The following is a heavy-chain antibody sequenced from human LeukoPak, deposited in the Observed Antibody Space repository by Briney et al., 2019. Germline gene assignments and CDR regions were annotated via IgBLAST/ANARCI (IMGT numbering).Heavy chain of an antibody. V-gene: IGHV1-2*02. D-gene: IGHD5-12*01. J-gene: IGHJ4*02. CDR1: GYTFTSYD. CDR2: INPNSGGT. Sequence: ASVKVSCKASGYTFTSYDINWVRQATGQGLEWVGWINPNSGGTNYAQKFQGRVTMTRDTSISTAYMELSRLRSDDTAVYYCARVRWLPYFDYWGQGTLVTVSS. CDR3: ARVRWLPYFDY.